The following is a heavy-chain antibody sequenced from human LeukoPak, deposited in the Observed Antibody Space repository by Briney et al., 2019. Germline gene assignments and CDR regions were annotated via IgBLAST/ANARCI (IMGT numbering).Heavy chain of an antibody. D-gene: IGHD1-1*01. CDR3: AKAPWRSSKYFQH. V-gene: IGHV3-30*18. CDR2: ISYDGSNK. Sequence: GGSLRLSCAASGFTFSSYGMHWVRQAPGKGLEWVAVISYDGSNKYYADSVKGRFTISRDNSKNTLYLQMNSLRAEDTAVYYCAKAPWRSSKYFQHWGQGTLVTVSS. J-gene: IGHJ1*01. CDR1: GFTFSSYG.